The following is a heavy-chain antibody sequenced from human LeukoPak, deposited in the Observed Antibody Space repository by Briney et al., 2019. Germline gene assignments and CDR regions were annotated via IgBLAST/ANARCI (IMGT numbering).Heavy chain of an antibody. Sequence: GRSLRLSCAASGFTFSSYGMHWVRQAPGKGLEGVAVISYDGSNKYYADSVKGRFTISRDNSKNTLYLQMNSLRAEDTAVYYCACLAPDSRSDYWGQGTLVTVSS. D-gene: IGHD3-22*01. CDR2: ISYDGSNK. CDR3: ACLAPDSRSDY. J-gene: IGHJ4*02. V-gene: IGHV3-30*03. CDR1: GFTFSSYG.